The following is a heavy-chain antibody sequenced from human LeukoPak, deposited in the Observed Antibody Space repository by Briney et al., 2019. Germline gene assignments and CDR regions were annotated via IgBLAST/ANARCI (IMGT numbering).Heavy chain of an antibody. Sequence: SETMSLTCTVSGGSISSYYWSWIRQPAGKGLEWIGRIYTSGSTNYNPSLKSRVTMSVDTSKNQFSLKLSSVTAADTAVYYCARVYCNSTSCSFDYWGQGTLVTVSS. D-gene: IGHD2-2*01. CDR3: ARVYCNSTSCSFDY. V-gene: IGHV4-4*07. J-gene: IGHJ4*02. CDR1: GGSISSYY. CDR2: IYTSGST.